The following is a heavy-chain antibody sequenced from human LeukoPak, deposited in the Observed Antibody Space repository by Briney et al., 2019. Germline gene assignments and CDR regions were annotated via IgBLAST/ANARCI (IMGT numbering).Heavy chain of an antibody. J-gene: IGHJ4*02. CDR2: ILYDGSNK. CDR1: GFTFSSYG. Sequence: GGSLRLSCVASGFTFSSYGMHWVRQAPGKGLEWVAVILYDGSNKYNADSVKGRFTISRDNSKNTLYLQMNSLRAEDTAVYYCAKDSETYSSSCPEDWGQGTLVTVSS. V-gene: IGHV3-30*18. CDR3: AKDSETYSSSCPED. D-gene: IGHD6-13*01.